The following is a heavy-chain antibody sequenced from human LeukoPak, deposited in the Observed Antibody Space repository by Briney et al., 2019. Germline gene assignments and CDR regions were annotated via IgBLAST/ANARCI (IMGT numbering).Heavy chain of an antibody. V-gene: IGHV1-58*01. J-gene: IGHJ4*02. Sequence: SVKVSCKASGFTFTSSAVQWVRQARGQRLEWIGWIVVGNGNTNYAQKFQERVTITRDMSTSTAYMELSSLRSEDTAVYYCAAMSVVISDPLVFDYWGQGTLVTVSS. CDR1: GFTFTSSA. D-gene: IGHD3-22*01. CDR3: AAMSVVISDPLVFDY. CDR2: IVVGNGNT.